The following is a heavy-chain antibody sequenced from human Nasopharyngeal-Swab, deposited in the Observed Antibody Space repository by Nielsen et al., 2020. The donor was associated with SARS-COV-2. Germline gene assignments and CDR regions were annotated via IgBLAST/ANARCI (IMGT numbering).Heavy chain of an antibody. D-gene: IGHD6-13*01. CDR1: GFTFSDYY. V-gene: IGHV3-11*04. J-gene: IGHJ4*02. CDR2: ISISGSTI. CDR3: ARVGQQRLKY. Sequence: GESLKISCAASGFTFSDYYMSWIRQAPGKGLEWVSYISISGSTIYYADSVKGRFTISRDNAKSSLYLQMNSLRAEDTAVYYCARVGQQRLKYWGQGTLVTVSS.